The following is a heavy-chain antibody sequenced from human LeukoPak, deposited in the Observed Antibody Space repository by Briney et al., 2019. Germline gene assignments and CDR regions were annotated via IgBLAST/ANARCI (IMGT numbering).Heavy chain of an antibody. J-gene: IGHJ4*02. CDR1: GYTFTGYY. CDR3: ATKAAAGRGFDY. V-gene: IGHV1-2*02. Sequence: ASVKVSCKASGYTFTGYYMHWVRQAPGQGLEWMGWINPNSGGAYYAQKFQGRVTMTRDTSISTAYMELSRLRSDDTAVYYCATKAAAGRGFDYWGQGTLVTVSS. CDR2: INPNSGGA. D-gene: IGHD6-13*01.